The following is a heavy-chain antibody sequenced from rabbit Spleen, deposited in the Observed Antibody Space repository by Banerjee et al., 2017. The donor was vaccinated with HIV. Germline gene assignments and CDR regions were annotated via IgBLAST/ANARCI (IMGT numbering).Heavy chain of an antibody. V-gene: IGHV1S47*01. CDR3: ARESSYAGYAGYGYAARYYGMDL. CDR1: GIDFSIYG. CDR2: IDPNYGST. D-gene: IGHD6-1*01. J-gene: IGHJ6*01. Sequence: EQLVESGGGLVTLGGSLKLSCKASGIDFSIYGISWVRQTPGKGLEWIAYIDPNYGSTYYATWVNGRFTISRSTSLNTVTLQMTSLTAADTATYFCARESSYAGYAGYGYAARYYGMDLWGQGTLVTVS.